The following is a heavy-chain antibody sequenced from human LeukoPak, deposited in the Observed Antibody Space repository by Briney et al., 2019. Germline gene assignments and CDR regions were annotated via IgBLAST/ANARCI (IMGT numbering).Heavy chain of an antibody. CDR1: GFTFSSYW. CDR2: IKQDGNEK. D-gene: IGHD3-9*01. V-gene: IGHV3-7*01. J-gene: IGHJ5*02. CDR3: ARTYYDILTGYNWFDP. Sequence: GGSLRLSCAASGFTFSSYWMSWVRQAPGKGLEWVANIKQDGNEKYYVDSVKGRFTISRDNAKNSLYLQMNSLRAEDTAVYYCARTYYDILTGYNWFDPWGQGTLVTVSS.